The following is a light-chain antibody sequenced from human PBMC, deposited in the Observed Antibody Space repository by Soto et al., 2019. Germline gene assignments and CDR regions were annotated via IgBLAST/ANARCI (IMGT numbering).Light chain of an antibody. J-gene: IGLJ2*01. CDR2: EGS. CDR3: CSYAGSSTHVV. V-gene: IGLV2-23*01. Sequence: QSALTQPASVSGSPGQSITISCTGTSSDVGSYNLVSWYQQHPGKAPKLMNYEGSKRPSGVSNRFSGSKSGNTASLTISGLHAEDEADYYCCSYAGSSTHVVFGGGTKLTVL. CDR1: SSDVGSYNL.